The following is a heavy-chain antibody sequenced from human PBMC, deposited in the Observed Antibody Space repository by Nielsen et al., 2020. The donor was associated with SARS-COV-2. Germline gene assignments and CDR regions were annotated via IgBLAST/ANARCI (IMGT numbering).Heavy chain of an antibody. CDR3: AVEGYCSGGSCARDAFDI. J-gene: IGHJ3*02. CDR1: GYTFTSYG. D-gene: IGHD2-15*01. Sequence: SVKVSCKASGYTFTSYGISWVRQAPGQGLEWMGGIIPIFGTANYAQKFQGRVTITADKSTSTAYMELSSLRSEDTAVYYCAVEGYCSGGSCARDAFDIWGQGTMVTVSS. V-gene: IGHV1-69*06. CDR2: IIPIFGTA.